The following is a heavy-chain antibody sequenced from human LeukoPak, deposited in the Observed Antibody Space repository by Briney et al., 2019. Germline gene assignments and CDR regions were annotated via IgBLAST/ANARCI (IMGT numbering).Heavy chain of an antibody. D-gene: IGHD3-3*01. Sequence: PGGSLRLSCAASGFTFSGYSMNWVRQAPGKGLEWVSSISSSSSYIYYADSVKGRFTISRDNAKNSLYLQMNSLRAEDTAVYYCARNPINYDFWSGYYTGLNWFDPWGQGTLVTVST. J-gene: IGHJ5*02. CDR2: ISSSSSYI. CDR3: ARNPINYDFWSGYYTGLNWFDP. CDR1: GFTFSGYS. V-gene: IGHV3-21*01.